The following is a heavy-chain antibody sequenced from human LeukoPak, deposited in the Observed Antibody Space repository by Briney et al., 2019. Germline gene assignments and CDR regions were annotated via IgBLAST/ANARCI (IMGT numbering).Heavy chain of an antibody. J-gene: IGHJ3*02. CDR3: ARGSSGYYPFDAFDI. CDR1: GFDFDDYD. CDR2: IKQDGSEK. Sequence: PGGSLRLSCKASGFDFDDYDMNWVRQVPGKGLEWVANIKQDGSEKYYVDSVKGRFTISRDNAKNSLYLQMNSLRAEDTAVYYCARGSSGYYPFDAFDIWGQGTMVTVSS. V-gene: IGHV3-7*04. D-gene: IGHD3-22*01.